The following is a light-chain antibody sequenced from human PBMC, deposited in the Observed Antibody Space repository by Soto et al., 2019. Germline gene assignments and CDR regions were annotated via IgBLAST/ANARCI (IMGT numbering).Light chain of an antibody. CDR2: EVT. J-gene: IGLJ1*01. V-gene: IGLV2-8*01. CDR3: SSFAGSKNYV. Sequence: QSALTQPPSASGSPGQSVTISCTGTSSDVGGYNYVSWYQQHPGKAPKLMIYEVTKRPSGVPDRFSGSKSGNTASLTVSGLQAEDEAEYYCSSFAGSKNYVFGTGNKVTVL. CDR1: SSDVGGYNY.